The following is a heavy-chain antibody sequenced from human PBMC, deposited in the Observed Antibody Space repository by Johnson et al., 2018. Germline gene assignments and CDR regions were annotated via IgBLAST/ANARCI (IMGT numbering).Heavy chain of an antibody. Sequence: QVQLVESGGGLVKXGGSXRLXCAASGFIFSDYYMSWIHQAPGRGLEWVSYISSSGNTIYYADSVKGRFHNSRDNANNSLYPQMSSLRADDTAVYYCESRIFCSGGSCYYADAFDIWGQGTMVTVSS. CDR2: ISSSGNTI. J-gene: IGHJ3*02. D-gene: IGHD2-15*01. CDR1: GFIFSDYY. CDR3: ESRIFCSGGSCYYADAFDI. V-gene: IGHV3-11*01.